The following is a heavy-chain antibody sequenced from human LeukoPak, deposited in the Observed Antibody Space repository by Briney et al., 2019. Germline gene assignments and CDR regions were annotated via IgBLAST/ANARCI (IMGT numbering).Heavy chain of an antibody. CDR1: GFTFSSYG. CDR3: AKPFSSVAGTFTNSFYYYYYGMDV. V-gene: IGHV3-30*02. Sequence: TGGSLRLSCAASGFTFSSYGMHWVRQAPGKGLEWVAFIRYDGSNKYYADSVKGRFTISRDNSKNTLYLQMNSLRAEDTAVYYCAKPFSSVAGTFTNSFYYYYYGMDVWGQGTTVTVSS. CDR2: IRYDGSNK. D-gene: IGHD6-19*01. J-gene: IGHJ6*02.